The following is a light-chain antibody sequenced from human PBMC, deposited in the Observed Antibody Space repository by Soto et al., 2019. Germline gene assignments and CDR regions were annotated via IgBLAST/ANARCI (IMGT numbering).Light chain of an antibody. J-gene: IGLJ2*01. V-gene: IGLV2-14*01. Sequence: QSALTQPASVSGSPGQSITISCTGTSSDVGGYNYVSWYQQHPGKAPKLMIYEVSNRPSGVSNRFSRTKSGNTASLTSSGLQAEDEADYCCSSYTSSSTYVVFGGATKLTVL. CDR3: SSYTSSSTYVV. CDR2: EVS. CDR1: SSDVGGYNY.